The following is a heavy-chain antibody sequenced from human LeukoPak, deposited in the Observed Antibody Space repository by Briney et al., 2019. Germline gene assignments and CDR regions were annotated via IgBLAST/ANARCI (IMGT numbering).Heavy chain of an antibody. CDR1: GFTFSSYG. CDR3: ANVAVRLHLDY. V-gene: IGHV3-30*02. Sequence: GGSLRLSCAASGFTFSSYGMHWVRQAPGKGLEWVAFIRYDASNKYYADSVKGRFTISRDNSKNTLYLQMNSLGAEDTAVYYCANVAVRLHLDYWGQGTLVTVSS. D-gene: IGHD5-24*01. CDR2: IRYDASNK. J-gene: IGHJ4*02.